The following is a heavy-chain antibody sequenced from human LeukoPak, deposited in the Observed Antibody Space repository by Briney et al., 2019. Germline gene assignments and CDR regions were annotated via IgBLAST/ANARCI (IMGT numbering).Heavy chain of an antibody. CDR2: IYNTGST. D-gene: IGHD2-2*02. CDR3: ARGGCSSTSCYKPNWFDP. V-gene: IGHV4-61*08. J-gene: IGHJ5*02. CDR1: GGSVSSGGYH. Sequence: SETLSLTCTVSGGSVSSGGYHWSWIRQPPGKGLEWIGYIYNTGSTNYNPSLKSRVTISVDTSKNQFSLKLSSVTAADTAVHYCARGGCSSTSCYKPNWFDPWGQGTLVTVSS.